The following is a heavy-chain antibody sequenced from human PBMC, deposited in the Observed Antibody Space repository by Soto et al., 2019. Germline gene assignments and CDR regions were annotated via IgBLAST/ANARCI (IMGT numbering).Heavy chain of an antibody. CDR2: IKQAGSEK. CDR3: ARDLTSAGYSSGWYDY. V-gene: IGHV3-7*01. CDR1: GFTFSSYW. J-gene: IGHJ4*02. D-gene: IGHD6-19*01. Sequence: EVQLVESGGGLVQPGGSLRLSCAASGFTFSSYWMSWVRQAPGKGLEWVANIKQAGSEKYYVDSVKGRFTISRDNAKNSLYLQMNSLRAEDTAVYYCARDLTSAGYSSGWYDYWGQGTLVTVSS.